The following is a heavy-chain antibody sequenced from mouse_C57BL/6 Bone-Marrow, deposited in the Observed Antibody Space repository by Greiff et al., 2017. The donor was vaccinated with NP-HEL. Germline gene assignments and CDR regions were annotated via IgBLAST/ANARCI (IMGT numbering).Heavy chain of an antibody. J-gene: IGHJ4*01. V-gene: IGHV1-4*01. CDR1: GYTFTSYT. CDR3: ARWNYYYAMDY. Sequence: QVQLQQSGAELARPGASVKMSCKASGYTFTSYTMHWVNQRPGQGLEWIGYINPSSGYTKYNQKFKDKATLTADKSSSTAYMQLSSLTSEDSAVYYCARWNYYYAMDYWGQGTSATVSS. CDR2: INPSSGYT.